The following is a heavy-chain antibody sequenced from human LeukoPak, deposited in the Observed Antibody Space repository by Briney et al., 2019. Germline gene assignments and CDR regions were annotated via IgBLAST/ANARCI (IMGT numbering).Heavy chain of an antibody. D-gene: IGHD3-22*01. CDR2: ISSSGSTI. J-gene: IGHJ3*02. CDR3: AKDILVGKDAFDI. CDR1: GGSISSYY. Sequence: LSLTCTVSGGSISSYYWSWIRQPAGKGLEWVSYISSSGSTIYYADSVKGRFTISRDNSKNTLYLQMNSLRAEDTAVYYCAKDILVGKDAFDIWGQGTMVTVSS. V-gene: IGHV3-11*04.